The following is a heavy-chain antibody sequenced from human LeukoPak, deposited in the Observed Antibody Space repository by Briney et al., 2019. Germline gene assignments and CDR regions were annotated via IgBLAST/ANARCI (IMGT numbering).Heavy chain of an antibody. CDR2: ISAYNGNT. Sequence: ASVKVSCKASGYTFTSYGISWVRQAPGQGLEWMGWISAYNGNTNYAQKLQGRVTMTRNTSISTAYMELSSLRSEDTAVYYCARVKPYYDYVWGSSGAFDIWGQGTMVTVSS. CDR3: ARVKPYYDYVWGSSGAFDI. CDR1: GYTFTSYG. V-gene: IGHV1-18*01. J-gene: IGHJ3*02. D-gene: IGHD3-16*01.